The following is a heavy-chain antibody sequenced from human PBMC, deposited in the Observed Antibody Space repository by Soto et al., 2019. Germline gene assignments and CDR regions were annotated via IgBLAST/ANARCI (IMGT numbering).Heavy chain of an antibody. CDR2: IKQDGSEK. D-gene: IGHD6-13*01. CDR1: GFTFSSYW. Sequence: PWGSLRLSCAASGFTFSSYWMSWVRQAPGKGLEWVANIKQDGSEKYYVDSVKGRFTISRDNAKNSLYLQMNSLRAEDTAVYYCAREARIAAAETDYWGQGTLVTVSS. CDR3: AREARIAAAETDY. J-gene: IGHJ4*02. V-gene: IGHV3-7*01.